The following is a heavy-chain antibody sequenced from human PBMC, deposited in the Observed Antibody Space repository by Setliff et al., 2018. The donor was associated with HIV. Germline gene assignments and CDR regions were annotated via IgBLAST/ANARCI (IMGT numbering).Heavy chain of an antibody. CDR2: IIPVFGTT. CDR3: AKSPHVYCSGGTC. V-gene: IGHV1-69*13. CDR1: GGTLSGFAISYA. D-gene: IGHD2-15*01. J-gene: IGHJ4*02. Sequence: SVKVSCKASGGTLSGFAISYAISWVRQAPGQGLEWMGGIIPVFGTTNYAQKFQDRVTITADESTSTTYMELRSLRSDDTAVYYCAKSPHVYCSGGTCWGQGTLVTVSS.